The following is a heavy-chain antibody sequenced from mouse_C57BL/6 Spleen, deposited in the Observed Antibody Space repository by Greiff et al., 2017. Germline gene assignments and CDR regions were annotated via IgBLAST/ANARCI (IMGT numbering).Heavy chain of an antibody. V-gene: IGHV1-61*01. CDR3: ARGATVASYYAMDY. D-gene: IGHD1-1*01. CDR1: GYTFTSYW. CDR2: IYPSDSET. Sequence: QVQLQQPGAELVRPGSSVKLSCKASGYTFTSYWMDWVKQRPGQGLEWIGNIYPSDSETHYNQKFKDKATLTVDKSSSTAYMQLSSLTSEDSSVYYCARGATVASYYAMDYWGQGTSVTVSS. J-gene: IGHJ4*01.